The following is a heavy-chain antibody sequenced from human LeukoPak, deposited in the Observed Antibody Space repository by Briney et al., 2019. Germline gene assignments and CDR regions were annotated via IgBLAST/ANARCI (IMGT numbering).Heavy chain of an antibody. CDR1: GYTVTSYG. CDR2: ISGYNGNT. CDR3: AREEVGRAVAGYFDN. J-gene: IGHJ4*02. D-gene: IGHD6-19*01. Sequence: ASVKVSCKASGYTVTSYGISWVRQAPGQGLEWMGWISGYNGNTNYAQKLQGRVTMTTDTSTSTVYTELRSLRSDDTAVYYCAREEVGRAVAGYFDNWGQGTLVTVSS. V-gene: IGHV1-18*01.